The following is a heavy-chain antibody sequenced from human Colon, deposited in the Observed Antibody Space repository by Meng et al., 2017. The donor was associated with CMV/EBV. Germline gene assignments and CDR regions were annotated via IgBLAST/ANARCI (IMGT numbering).Heavy chain of an antibody. V-gene: IGHV3-21*01. J-gene: IGHJ5*02. CDR1: GFTFSSYS. CDR2: ISSSSSYI. CDR3: AKTWRHCSSTSCYRHQDWFDP. Sequence: GESLKISCAASGFTFSSYSMNWVRQAPGKGLEWVSSISSSSSYIYYADSVKGRFTISRDNAKNSLYLQMNSLRAEDTAVYYCAKTWRHCSSTSCYRHQDWFDPWGQGTLVTVSS. D-gene: IGHD2-2*02.